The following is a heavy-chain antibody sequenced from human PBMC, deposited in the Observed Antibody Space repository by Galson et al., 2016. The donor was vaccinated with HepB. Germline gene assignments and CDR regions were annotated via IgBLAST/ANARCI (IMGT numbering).Heavy chain of an antibody. CDR2: FHGGANT. J-gene: IGHJ4*02. CDR3: ASRAA. V-gene: IGHV3-53*01. CDR1: GYTVGSDF. Sequence: SLRLSCAASGYTVGSDFMTWVRQAPGKGLEWVSMFHGGANTCYADSVKGRFTISRDTSKNTLYLQMNSLSVEDTAIYYCASRAAWGQGTLVTVSS. D-gene: IGHD2-15*01.